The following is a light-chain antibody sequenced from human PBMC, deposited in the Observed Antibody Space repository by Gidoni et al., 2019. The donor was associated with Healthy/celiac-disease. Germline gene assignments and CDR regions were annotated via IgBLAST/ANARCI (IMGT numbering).Light chain of an antibody. CDR3: QQYNNWPPRT. Sequence: EIVMTQSPATLSVSPGERATLSCRASQSVRSNLAWYQQKPGQAPRLLIYGASTRATGIPARFSGRGSGTEFTLTISSLQSEDFAVYYCQQYNNWPPRTFGPGTKVDIK. V-gene: IGKV3-15*01. J-gene: IGKJ3*01. CDR1: QSVRSN. CDR2: GAS.